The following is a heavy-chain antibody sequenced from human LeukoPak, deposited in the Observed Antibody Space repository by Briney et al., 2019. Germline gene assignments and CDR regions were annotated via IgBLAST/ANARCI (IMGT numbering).Heavy chain of an antibody. CDR2: IIPIFGIA. V-gene: IGHV1-69*04. CDR3: AREWAYYYDSSGYYYGY. J-gene: IGHJ4*02. Sequence: SVKVSCKASGGTFSSYAISWVRQAPGQGLEWMGRIIPIFGIANYAQKFQGRVTITADISTSTAYMELSSLRSEDTAVYYCAREWAYYYDSSGYYYGYWGQGTLVTVSS. D-gene: IGHD3-22*01. CDR1: GGTFSSYA.